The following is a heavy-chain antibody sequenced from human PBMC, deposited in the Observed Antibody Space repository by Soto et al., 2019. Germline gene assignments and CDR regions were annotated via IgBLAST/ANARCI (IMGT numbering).Heavy chain of an antibody. D-gene: IGHD3-22*01. J-gene: IGHJ4*02. V-gene: IGHV1-2*02. CDR3: ARVDYYDTKGYFDY. Sequence: APVKVSCKASGYTFTGYYMHWVRQAPGQGLEWMGWINPNSGGTNYAQKFQGRVTMTRDTSISTAYMELSRLRPDDTAVYYCARVDYYDTKGYFDYWSQGTLVTVSP. CDR1: GYTFTGYY. CDR2: INPNSGGT.